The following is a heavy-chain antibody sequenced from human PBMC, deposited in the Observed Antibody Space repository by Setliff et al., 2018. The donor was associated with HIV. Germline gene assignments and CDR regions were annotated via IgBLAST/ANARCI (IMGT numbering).Heavy chain of an antibody. V-gene: IGHV4-34*01. J-gene: IGHJ6*03. D-gene: IGHD3-3*01. CDR2: INHSGST. CDR3: ARGGQYYNFWSGYYPIGVYYYYFMDV. CDR1: GGSFSGYY. Sequence: SETLSLTCADYGGSFSGYYWSWIRQPPGKGLEGIGEINHSGSTNYNPSLKSRVTISVDTSKNQFSLKLSSVTAADTAVYYCARGGQYYNFWSGYYPIGVYYYYFMDVLCKGTTVTVSS.